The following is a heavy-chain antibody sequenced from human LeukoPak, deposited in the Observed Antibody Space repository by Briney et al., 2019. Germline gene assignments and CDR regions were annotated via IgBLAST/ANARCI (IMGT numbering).Heavy chain of an antibody. D-gene: IGHD2-2*01. CDR1: GGSFSGYY. CDR2: INHSGST. CDR3: ARGGIYCSSTSCYSFFDT. V-gene: IGHV4-34*01. Sequence: SETLSLTCAVYGGSFSGYYWSWIRQPPGKGLEWIGEINHSGSTNYNPSLKSRVTISVDTSKNQFSLKLSSVTAADTAVYYCARGGIYCSSTSCYSFFDTWGQGTLVTVSS. J-gene: IGHJ4*02.